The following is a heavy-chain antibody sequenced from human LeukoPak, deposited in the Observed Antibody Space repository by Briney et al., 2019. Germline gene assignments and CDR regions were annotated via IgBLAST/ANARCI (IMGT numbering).Heavy chain of an antibody. CDR2: ISGGGVAI. CDR3: ARDPYGSGDGYFDY. V-gene: IGHV3-23*01. J-gene: IGHJ4*02. D-gene: IGHD3-10*01. Sequence: GGSLRLSCAASGFTFSNHAMSWVRQAPGKGLQWVSAISGGGVAIYYADSVKGRFTISRDNSKNTLYLQMNSLRAEDTAVYYCARDPYGSGDGYFDYWGQGTLVTVSS. CDR1: GFTFSNHA.